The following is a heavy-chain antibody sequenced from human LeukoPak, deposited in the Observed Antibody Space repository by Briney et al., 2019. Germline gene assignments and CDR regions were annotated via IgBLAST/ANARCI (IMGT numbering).Heavy chain of an antibody. D-gene: IGHD1-26*01. CDR2: INHSGST. CDR1: GGSFSGYY. Sequence: SETLSLTCAVYGGSFSGYYWSWIRQPPGKGLEWIGEINHSGSTNYNPSLKSRVTISVDTSKNQFSLKLSSVTAADTAVYYCARGRLVGANHWGQGTLVTVSS. CDR3: ARGRLVGANH. V-gene: IGHV4-34*01. J-gene: IGHJ5*02.